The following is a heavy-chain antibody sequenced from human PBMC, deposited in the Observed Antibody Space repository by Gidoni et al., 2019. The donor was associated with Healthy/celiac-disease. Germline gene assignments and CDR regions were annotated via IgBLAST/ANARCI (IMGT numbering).Heavy chain of an antibody. Sequence: GMGLEWVAVISYDGSNKYYADPFKVRFTISRDNSKNTLYLQMNSLRAEDTAVDYCAKDTTVTKEGPSDYWGQGTLVTVSS. CDR2: ISYDGSNK. V-gene: IGHV3-30*18. J-gene: IGHJ4*02. CDR3: AKDTTVTKEGPSDY. D-gene: IGHD4-17*01.